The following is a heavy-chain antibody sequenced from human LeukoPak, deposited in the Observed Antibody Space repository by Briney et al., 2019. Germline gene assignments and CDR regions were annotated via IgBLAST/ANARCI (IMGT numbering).Heavy chain of an antibody. CDR2: ISGSGSRT. J-gene: IGHJ4*02. V-gene: IGHV3-23*01. CDR3: AKTYYYDSSGYYYGPPIDY. Sequence: GGSLRLSCAASGFTFSSYAMSCVRQAPGKALECVSTISGSGSRTYYADSVKGRFTISRDNSKNTLYLQMNSLRAEDTAVYYCAKTYYYDSSGYYYGPPIDYWGQGTLVTVSS. D-gene: IGHD3-22*01. CDR1: GFTFSSYA.